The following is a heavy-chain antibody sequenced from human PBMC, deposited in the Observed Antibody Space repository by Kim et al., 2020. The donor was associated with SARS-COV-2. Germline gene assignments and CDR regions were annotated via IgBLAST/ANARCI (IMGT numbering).Heavy chain of an antibody. Sequence: GGSLRLSCAASGFTFSSYGMHWVRQAPGKGLEWVAVISYDGSNKYYADSVKGRFTISRDNSKNTLYLQMNSLRAEDTAVYYCAKDGRRGWLRLMYNWFDPWGQGTLVTVSS. J-gene: IGHJ5*02. CDR1: GFTFSSYG. D-gene: IGHD5-12*01. V-gene: IGHV3-30*18. CDR2: ISYDGSNK. CDR3: AKDGRRGWLRLMYNWFDP.